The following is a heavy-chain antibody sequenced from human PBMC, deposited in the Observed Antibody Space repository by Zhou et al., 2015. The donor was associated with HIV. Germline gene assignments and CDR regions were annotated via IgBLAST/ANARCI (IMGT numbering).Heavy chain of an antibody. CDR2: LGDDGSTK. D-gene: IGHD3-9*01. CDR1: GFTFSVFV. J-gene: IGHJ4*02. V-gene: IGHV3-74*03. Sequence: EVQLLESGGGLVQPGGSLRLTCETSGFTFSVFVFHWVRQVPGKAPLWVARLGDDGSTKTYADSVKGRFTISRDNARKTLYLDMNSLRVEDTAVYYCARVRLPGRHFDWVRSPPAYWGQGVLVTVSS. CDR3: ARVRLPGRHFDWVRSPPAY.